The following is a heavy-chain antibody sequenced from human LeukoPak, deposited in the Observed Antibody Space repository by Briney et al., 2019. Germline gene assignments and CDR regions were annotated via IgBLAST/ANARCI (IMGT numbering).Heavy chain of an antibody. V-gene: IGHV3-15*01. J-gene: IGHJ4*02. CDR3: VTEYSGSFDH. CDR1: GFTFSIYT. D-gene: IGHD1-26*01. Sequence: GGSLRLSCAASGFTFSIYTMNWVRQAPGKGLEWVALIKSKTNGGTTDYAAPVRGRFTISRDDSKNTLYLQMNSLKTEDTAVYYCVTEYSGSFDHWGQGTLVTVSS. CDR2: IKSKTNGGTT.